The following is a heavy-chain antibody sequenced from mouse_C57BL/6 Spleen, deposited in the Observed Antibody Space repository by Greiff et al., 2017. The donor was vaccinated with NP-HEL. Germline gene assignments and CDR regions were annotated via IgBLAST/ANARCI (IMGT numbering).Heavy chain of an antibody. CDR1: GFSLTSYG. CDR2: IWSGGST. D-gene: IGHD2-4*01. V-gene: IGHV2-2*01. CDR3: ARNPSMITTDYYAMDY. Sequence: QVQLKESGPGLVQPSQSLSITCTVSGFSLTSYGVHWVRQSPGKGLEWLGVIWSGGSTDYNAAFISRLSISKDNSKSQVFFKMNSLQADDTAIYYCARNPSMITTDYYAMDYWGQGTSVTVSS. J-gene: IGHJ4*01.